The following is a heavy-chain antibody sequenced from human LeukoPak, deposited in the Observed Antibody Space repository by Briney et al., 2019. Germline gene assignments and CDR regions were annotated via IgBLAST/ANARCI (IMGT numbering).Heavy chain of an antibody. D-gene: IGHD3-9*01. CDR2: IWYDGSNK. CDR1: GFTFSSYG. Sequence: GGSLRLSCAASGFTFSSYGMHWVRQAPGKGLEWMAVIWYDGSNKYYADYVKGRFTISRDKSKNTLYLQMNSLRAEDTAVYYCASQGPVRYFDWYFDYWGQGTLVTVSS. CDR3: ASQGPVRYFDWYFDY. V-gene: IGHV3-33*01. J-gene: IGHJ4*02.